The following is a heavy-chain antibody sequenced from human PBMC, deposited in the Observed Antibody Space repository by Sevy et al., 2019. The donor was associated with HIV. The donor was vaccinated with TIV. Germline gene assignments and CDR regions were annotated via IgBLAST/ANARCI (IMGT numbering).Heavy chain of an antibody. CDR2: FSFGCGKI. CDR3: AREGCSKPHDY. CDR1: GFTFSNYA. V-gene: IGHV3-23*01. J-gene: IGHJ4*02. Sequence: AGGSLRLSCAASGFTFSNYAMSWVRQAPGKGLEWVSTFSFGCGKINYADSVKGRFTISRDNSKNTLYLQMNSLRAEDTALYYCAREGCSKPHDYWGQGTLVTVSS. D-gene: IGHD2-2*01.